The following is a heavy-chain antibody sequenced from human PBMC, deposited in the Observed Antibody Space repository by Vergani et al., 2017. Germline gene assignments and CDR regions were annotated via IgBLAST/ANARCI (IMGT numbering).Heavy chain of an antibody. CDR1: GHSFTSYW. CDR3: ARQDKNRAMVPW. D-gene: IGHD5-18*01. CDR2: IYPGDSET. Sequence: EVQLVLSGAEVKKPGESLKIFCKGSGHSFTSYWIGWVHQMSGKGLEWMGIIYPGDSETRYSPSFQGQVTISADKSISTAYLQWSSLKASDTAMYYCARQDKNRAMVPWWGQGTLVTVSS. V-gene: IGHV5-51*07. J-gene: IGHJ4*02.